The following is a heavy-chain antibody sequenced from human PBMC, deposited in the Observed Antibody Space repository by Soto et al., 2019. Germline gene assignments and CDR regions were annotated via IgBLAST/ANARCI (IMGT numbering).Heavy chain of an antibody. CDR3: ARGAVAVHPYHYYGMDV. CDR2: INHSGST. V-gene: IGHV4-34*01. J-gene: IGHJ6*02. Sequence: PSETLSLTCAIYGGSFSGYYWSWIRQPPGKGLEWIGEINHSGSTNYNPSLKSRVTISVDTSKNQFSLKLSSVTAADTAVYYCARGAVAVHPYHYYGMDVWGQGTTVTVYS. CDR1: GGSFSGYY. D-gene: IGHD6-19*01.